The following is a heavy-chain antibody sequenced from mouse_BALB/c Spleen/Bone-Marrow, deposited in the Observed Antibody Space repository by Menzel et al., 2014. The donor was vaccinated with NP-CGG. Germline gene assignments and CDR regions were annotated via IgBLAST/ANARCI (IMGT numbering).Heavy chain of an antibody. CDR3: ARFYYYGSTYYYTLDY. CDR2: IHPSDSET. V-gene: IGHV1-61*01. CDR1: GYSFSSYW. J-gene: IGHJ4*01. Sequence: QVQLQQSGAELVRPGRSVQLPCKASGYSFSSYWMNWVKQTPGQGLEWIGMIHPSDSETRLNQIFKDKATLTVDKSYSTAYMQLSSPTSEDSAVYYCARFYYYGSTYYYTLDYWGQGTSVTVSS. D-gene: IGHD1-1*01.